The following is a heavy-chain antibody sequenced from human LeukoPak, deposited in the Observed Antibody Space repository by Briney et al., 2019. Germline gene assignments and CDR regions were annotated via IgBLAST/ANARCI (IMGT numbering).Heavy chain of an antibody. D-gene: IGHD2-2*02. CDR3: ARHWDLGYCSSTSCYKPYYGMDV. V-gene: IGHV4-4*07. Sequence: SETLSLTCTVSGGSISSYYWSWIRQPAGKGLEWIGRIYTSGSTNYNPSLKSRVTISVDTSKNQFSLKLSSVTAADTAVYYCARHWDLGYCSSTSCYKPYYGMDVWGQGTTVTVSS. CDR2: IYTSGST. J-gene: IGHJ6*02. CDR1: GGSISSYY.